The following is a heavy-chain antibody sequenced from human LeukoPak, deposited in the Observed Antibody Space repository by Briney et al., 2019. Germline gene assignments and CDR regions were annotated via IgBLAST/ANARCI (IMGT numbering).Heavy chain of an antibody. V-gene: IGHV4-39*01. J-gene: IGHJ4*02. CDR1: GGSISSSSYY. Sequence: SETLSLTCTVSGGSISSSSYYWGWIRQPPGKGLEWIGSIYYSGSTYYNPSLKSRVTISVDTSKNQFSLKLSSVTAADTAVYYCARHLQPGYGGYVVGYGYWGQGTLVTVSS. CDR3: ARHLQPGYGGYVVGYGY. CDR2: IYYSGST. D-gene: IGHD5-12*01.